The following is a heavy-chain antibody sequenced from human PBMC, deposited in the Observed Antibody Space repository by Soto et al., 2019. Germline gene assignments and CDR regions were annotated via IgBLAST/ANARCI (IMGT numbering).Heavy chain of an antibody. CDR1: GYTFTGYY. Sequence: ASVKVSCKASGYTFTGYYMHWVRQAPGQGLEWMGWINPNSGGTNYAQKFQGWVTMTRDTSISTAYMELSRLRSDDTAVYYCARGIVVVPAGHDAFDIWGQGTMVTVSS. CDR2: INPNSGGT. J-gene: IGHJ3*02. D-gene: IGHD2-2*01. V-gene: IGHV1-2*04. CDR3: ARGIVVVPAGHDAFDI.